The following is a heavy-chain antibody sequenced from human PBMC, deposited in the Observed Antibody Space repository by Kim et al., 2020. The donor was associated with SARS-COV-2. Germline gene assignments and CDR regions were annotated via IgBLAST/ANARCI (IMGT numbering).Heavy chain of an antibody. J-gene: IGHJ4*02. Sequence: GSNKYYADSVKGRFTISRDNSKNTLYLQMNSLRAEDTAVYYCACPYGDYGYWGQGTLVTVSS. CDR3: ACPYGDYGY. V-gene: IGHV3-30*02. D-gene: IGHD4-17*01. CDR2: GSNK.